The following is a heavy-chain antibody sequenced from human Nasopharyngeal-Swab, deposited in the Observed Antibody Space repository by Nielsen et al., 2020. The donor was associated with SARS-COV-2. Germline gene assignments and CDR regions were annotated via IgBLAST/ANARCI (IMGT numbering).Heavy chain of an antibody. Sequence: SQTLSLTCAISGDSVSSNSAAWNWIRQSPSRGLEWLGRTYYRSKWYNDHAVSVKSRITINPDTSKNQFSLQLNSVTPEDTAVYYCARVGPRHYDFWSGYSFDYWGQGTLVTVSS. CDR2: TYYRSKWYN. V-gene: IGHV6-1*01. D-gene: IGHD3-3*01. CDR1: GDSVSSNSAA. CDR3: ARVGPRHYDFWSGYSFDY. J-gene: IGHJ4*02.